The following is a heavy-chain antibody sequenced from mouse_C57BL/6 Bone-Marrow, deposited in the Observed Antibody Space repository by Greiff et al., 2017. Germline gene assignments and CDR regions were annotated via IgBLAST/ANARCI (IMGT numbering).Heavy chain of an antibody. V-gene: IGHV1-69*01. CDR3: ARSIYDYDERYYAMDY. D-gene: IGHD2-4*01. Sequence: QVQLQPGAELVMPGASVQLSCKASGYTFTSYWMHWVKQRPGHGLEWIGEIDPSDSYTNYNQKFKGKSTLTVDKSASTADMQLSSLTSEDAAVYYCARSIYDYDERYYAMDYWGQGTSVTVSS. CDR1: GYTFTSYW. CDR2: IDPSDSYT. J-gene: IGHJ4*01.